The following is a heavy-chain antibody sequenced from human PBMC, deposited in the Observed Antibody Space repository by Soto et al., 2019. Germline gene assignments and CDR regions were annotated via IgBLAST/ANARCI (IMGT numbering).Heavy chain of an antibody. CDR1: GGTFSSYA. CDR3: ATGRGYGPYYYYGMDV. CDR2: IIPIFGTA. V-gene: IGHV1-69*13. Sequence: SVKVSCKASGGTFSSYAISWVRQAPGQGLEWMGGIIPIFGTANYAQKFQGRVTITADESTSTAYMELSSLRSEDTAVYYCATGRGYGPYYYYGMDVWGQGTTVTVSS. J-gene: IGHJ6*02. D-gene: IGHD5-18*01.